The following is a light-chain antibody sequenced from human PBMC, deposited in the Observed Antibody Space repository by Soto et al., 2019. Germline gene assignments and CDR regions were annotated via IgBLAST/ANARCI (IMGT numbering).Light chain of an antibody. CDR1: RSDIGSYNS. J-gene: IGLJ1*01. CDR2: EVT. CDR3: QSYDSTLSARYV. Sequence: QSALTQPASVSGSPGESITISCTGTRSDIGSYNSIAWYQQHPGKAPRVMIFEVTKRPSGISNRFSGSKSGSTASLAITGLQAEDEGDYYCQSYDSTLSARYVFGTGTKLTVL. V-gene: IGLV2-14*02.